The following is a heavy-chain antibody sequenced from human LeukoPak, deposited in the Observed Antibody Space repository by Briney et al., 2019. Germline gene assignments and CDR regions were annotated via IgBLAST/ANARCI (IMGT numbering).Heavy chain of an antibody. CDR2: ISYDGSNK. CDR3: ARDSTRKYYYYYGMDV. V-gene: IGHV3-30*04. Sequence: GGSLRLSCAASGFTFSSYAMHWVRQAPGKGLEWVAVISYDGSNKYYADSVKGRFTISRDNSKNTLYLQMNSLRAEDTAVYYCARDSTRKYYYYYGMDVWGQGTTVTVSS. CDR1: GFTFSSYA. J-gene: IGHJ6*02.